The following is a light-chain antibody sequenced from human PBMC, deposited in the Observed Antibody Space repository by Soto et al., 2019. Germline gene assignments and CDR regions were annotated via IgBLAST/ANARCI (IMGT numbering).Light chain of an antibody. Sequence: EIVMTQSPATLSVSPGERGTLSCRASQSVSSNLAWYQQKPGQAPKPLIYSASTRATGIPARFSGSVSRTEFTLTISSLQSEDFAVYYCQQYNNWPRTFGQGTKLEIK. V-gene: IGKV3-15*01. CDR2: SAS. CDR3: QQYNNWPRT. CDR1: QSVSSN. J-gene: IGKJ1*01.